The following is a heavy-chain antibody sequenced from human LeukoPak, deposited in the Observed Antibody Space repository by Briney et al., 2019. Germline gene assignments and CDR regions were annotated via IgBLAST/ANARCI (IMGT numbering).Heavy chain of an antibody. CDR3: AREILRFDI. V-gene: IGHV7-4-1*02. CDR1: GYSFNSQG. CDR2: INTDSGNP. J-gene: IGHJ3*02. Sequence: ASVKVSCKASGYSFNSQGMNWVRQAPGQGLEWMGWINTDSGNPTYAQGFTGRFVFSLDSSVSTAYLQISDLMPEDTAKYYCAREILRFDIWGQGTMVTVSS.